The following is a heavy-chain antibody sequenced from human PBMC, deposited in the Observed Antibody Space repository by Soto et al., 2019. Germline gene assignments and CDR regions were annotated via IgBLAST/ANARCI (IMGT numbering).Heavy chain of an antibody. V-gene: IGHV4-39*01. J-gene: IGHJ5*02. CDR3: ASLIEIYGVVTPGHWFDP. D-gene: IGHD3-3*01. Sequence: SETLSLTCTVSGGSFSGTSYYWGWIRQPPGRGLEWLGSIYYSGHTFYNPSLKSRVTISVDTSKNQFSLKLSSVTAADAAVYYCASLIEIYGVVTPGHWFDPWGQGTLVTVSS. CDR1: GGSFSGTSYY. CDR2: IYYSGHT.